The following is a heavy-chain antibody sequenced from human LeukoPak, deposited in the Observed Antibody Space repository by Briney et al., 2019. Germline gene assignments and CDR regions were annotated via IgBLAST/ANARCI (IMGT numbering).Heavy chain of an antibody. CDR2: IRYDGRNK. CDR3: ARDYTQYYYYYYMDV. V-gene: IGHV3-30*02. D-gene: IGHD3-16*01. Sequence: GGSLRLSCAASGFTFSNYGLSWVRQAPGKGLEWVGFIRYDGRNKYYADFVKGRFTISRDNSKNTLYLQMNSLRAEDTAVYYCARDYTQYYYYYYMDVWGKGTTVTVSS. J-gene: IGHJ6*03. CDR1: GFTFSNYG.